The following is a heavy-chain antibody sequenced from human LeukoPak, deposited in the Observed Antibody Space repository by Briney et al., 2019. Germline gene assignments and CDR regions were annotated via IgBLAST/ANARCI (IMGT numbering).Heavy chain of an antibody. Sequence: GGSLRLSCAASGFTFDDYAMHWVRQPPGKGLEWISGISWNSGAIGYADSVKGRFTISRDNAKNSLYLQMSSLRAEDMALYYCARGPYCTSTSCPIAYFDLWGRGTLVTVSS. V-gene: IGHV3-9*03. CDR2: ISWNSGAI. CDR3: ARGPYCTSTSCPIAYFDL. J-gene: IGHJ2*01. D-gene: IGHD2-2*01. CDR1: GFTFDDYA.